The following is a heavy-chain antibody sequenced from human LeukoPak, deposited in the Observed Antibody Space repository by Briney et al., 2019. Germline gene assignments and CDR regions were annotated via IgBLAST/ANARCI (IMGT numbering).Heavy chain of an antibody. CDR1: GGSISSSRYY. J-gene: IGHJ5*02. V-gene: IGHV4-39*07. CDR2: IYYDGST. Sequence: PSETLSLTCTVSGGSISSSRYYWGRIRQPPGKGLEWIGSIYYDGSTYYNPSLKSRVTISVDTSKNQFSLKLSSVTAADTAVYYCARDEARQTEYSSSWYYGGGYNWFDPWGQGTLVTVSS. D-gene: IGHD6-13*01. CDR3: ARDEARQTEYSSSWYYGGGYNWFDP.